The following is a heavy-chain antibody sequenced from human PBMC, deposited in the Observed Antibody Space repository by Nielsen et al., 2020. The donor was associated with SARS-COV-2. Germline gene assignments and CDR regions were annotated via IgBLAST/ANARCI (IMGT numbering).Heavy chain of an antibody. CDR3: AKLDGYPTAY. CDR2: INWNGGST. CDR1: GFTFDDYG. D-gene: IGHD5-24*01. J-gene: IGHJ4*02. V-gene: IGHV3-20*04. Sequence: GEFLKISCAASGFTFDDYGMSWVRQAPGKGLEWVSGINWNGGSTGYADSVKGRFTISRDNAKNPLYLQMNSLRAEDTALYYCAKLDGYPTAYWGQGTLVTVSS.